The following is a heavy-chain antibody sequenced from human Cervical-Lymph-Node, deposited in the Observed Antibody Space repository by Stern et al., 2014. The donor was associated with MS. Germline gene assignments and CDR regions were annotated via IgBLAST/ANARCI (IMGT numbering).Heavy chain of an antibody. J-gene: IGHJ3*02. Sequence: QVQLVQSGLGLVKPSQTLSLACAVSGASVGGGDWYWSWIRQPPGKGLEWLGHIYYSGTTYYKPSLKSRLIISLDTSKNQFSLNLTSVTAADTAVYYCAGAIGKYELLESFDMWGQGTMVTVSS. CDR3: AGAIGKYELLESFDM. V-gene: IGHV4-30-4*01. CDR1: GASVGGGDWY. D-gene: IGHD1-1*01. CDR2: IYYSGTT.